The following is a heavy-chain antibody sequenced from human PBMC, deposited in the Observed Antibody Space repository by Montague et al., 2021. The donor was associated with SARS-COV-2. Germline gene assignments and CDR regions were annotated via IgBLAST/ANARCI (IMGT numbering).Heavy chain of an antibody. J-gene: IGHJ5*02. CDR1: GGSFSGYR. Sequence: SETLSLTCAVYGGSFSGYRWSWIRQPPEKGLEWIGEINHSGSTNYNPSLKSRVTISVDTSKNQFSLKLSSVTAADTAVYYCARDAYYFGPGRENHGAFDPWGQGILVTVSS. CDR3: ARDAYYFGPGRENHGAFDP. D-gene: IGHD2/OR15-2a*01. CDR2: INHSGST. V-gene: IGHV4-34*01.